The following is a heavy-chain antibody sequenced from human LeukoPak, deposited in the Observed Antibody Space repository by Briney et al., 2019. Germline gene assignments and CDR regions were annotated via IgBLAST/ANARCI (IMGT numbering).Heavy chain of an antibody. J-gene: IGHJ3*02. CDR3: AKDQRYDYVWGSPDAFDI. V-gene: IGHV3-30*18. CDR1: GSTFSSYG. Sequence: GGSLGLSCAASGSTFSSYGMHWVRQAPGKGLEWVAVISYDGSNKYYADSVKGRFTISRDNSKNTLYLQMNSLRAEDTAVYYCAKDQRYDYVWGSPDAFDIWGQGTMVTVSS. D-gene: IGHD3-16*01. CDR2: ISYDGSNK.